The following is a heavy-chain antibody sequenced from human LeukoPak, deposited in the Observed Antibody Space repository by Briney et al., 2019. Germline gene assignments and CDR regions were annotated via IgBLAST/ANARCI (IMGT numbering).Heavy chain of an antibody. V-gene: IGHV1-46*01. CDR2: INPNGGTT. Sequence: GASVKVSCKASGYTFITYYIHWVRQAPGQGLEWMGIINPNGGTTSYAQKFQGRVTMTRDTSTSTVYMELSSLRSEDTAVYYCARDQSSYELYWGQGTLVTVSS. J-gene: IGHJ4*02. CDR1: GYTFITYY. CDR3: ARDQSSYELY. D-gene: IGHD5-18*01.